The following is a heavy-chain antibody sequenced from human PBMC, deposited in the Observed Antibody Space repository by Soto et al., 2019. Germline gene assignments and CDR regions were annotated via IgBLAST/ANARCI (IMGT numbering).Heavy chain of an antibody. J-gene: IGHJ5*02. CDR2: IYSSGTT. CDR3: ARDRDGYNWIDH. Sequence: QEQLQESGPGLEKPSQTISLTCTGFGGSISSGGHYWSWIRQHPVKGLEWIGYIYSSGTTYYNPSLESRVSMSVDTSKNQFFLKLNSVTAADTALFYCARDRDGYNWIDHWGQGTLVTVSS. CDR1: GGSISSGGHY. V-gene: IGHV4-31*03.